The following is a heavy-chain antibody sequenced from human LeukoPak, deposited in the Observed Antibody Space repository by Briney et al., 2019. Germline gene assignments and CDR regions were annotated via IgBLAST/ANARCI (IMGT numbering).Heavy chain of an antibody. CDR1: GGSISSYY. V-gene: IGHV4-59*08. CDR2: IYYSGST. Sequence: SETLSLTCTVSGGSISSYYWSWIRQPPGKGLEWIGYIYYSGSTNYNPSLKSRVTISVDTSKNQFSLKLSSVTAADTAVYYCALDYGGFFDYWGQGTLVTVSS. CDR3: ALDYGGFFDY. D-gene: IGHD4-17*01. J-gene: IGHJ4*02.